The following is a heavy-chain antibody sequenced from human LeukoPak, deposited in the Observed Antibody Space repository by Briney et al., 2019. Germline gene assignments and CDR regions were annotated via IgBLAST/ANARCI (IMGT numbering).Heavy chain of an antibody. CDR1: GFTFSSYA. J-gene: IGHJ4*01. CDR3: AKARVVVVDY. V-gene: IGHV3-23*01. D-gene: IGHD2-15*01. Sequence: EAGGSLRLSCAASGFTFSSYAMSWVRQAPGKGPEWVSAISGSGGSTYYADSVKGRFTISRDNSKNTLYLQMNSLRAEDTAVYYCAKARVVVVDYWGQGTLVTVSS. CDR2: ISGSGGST.